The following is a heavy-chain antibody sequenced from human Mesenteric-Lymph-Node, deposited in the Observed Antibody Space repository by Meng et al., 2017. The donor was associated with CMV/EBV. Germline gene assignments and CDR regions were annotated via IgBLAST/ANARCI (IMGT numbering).Heavy chain of an antibody. Sequence: ASVKVSCKASGYTFSNYDVNWVRQATGQGLEWMAWMNPNSGHTAYAQKFQGRVTITRETSINTTYMELSSLKSEDTAVYYCARGGLPGRLWAGFDPWGQGTLVTVSS. CDR1: GYTFSNYD. V-gene: IGHV1-8*02. CDR3: ARGGLPGRLWAGFDP. D-gene: IGHD2-2*01. CDR2: MNPNSGHT. J-gene: IGHJ5*02.